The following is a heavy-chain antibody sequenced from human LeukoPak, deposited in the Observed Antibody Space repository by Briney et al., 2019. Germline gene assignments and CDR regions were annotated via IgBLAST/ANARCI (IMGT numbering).Heavy chain of an antibody. CDR1: GYSISSGYF. D-gene: IGHD6-13*01. J-gene: IGHJ5*02. CDR3: ARIYSSSWFLNWFDP. Sequence: SETLSLTCTVSGYSISSGYFWGWIRQPPGKGLECIGTIYHSGSTYYNPSLKSRVTISVDTSKNQFSLKLNSVTAADTTVYYCARIYSSSWFLNWFDPWGQGTLVTVSS. CDR2: IYHSGST. V-gene: IGHV4-38-2*02.